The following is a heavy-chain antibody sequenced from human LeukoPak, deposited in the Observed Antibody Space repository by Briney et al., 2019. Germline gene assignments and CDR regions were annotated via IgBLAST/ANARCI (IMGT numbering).Heavy chain of an antibody. J-gene: IGHJ3*02. Sequence: SETLSLTCAVYGGSFSGYYWSWIRQPPGKGLEWIGEINHSGSTNYNPSLKSRVTISVDTSKNQFSLKLSSVTAADTAVYYCARAVGATNPHDAFDIWGQGTMVTVSS. CDR2: INHSGST. CDR3: ARAVGATNPHDAFDI. D-gene: IGHD1-26*01. V-gene: IGHV4-34*01. CDR1: GGSFSGYY.